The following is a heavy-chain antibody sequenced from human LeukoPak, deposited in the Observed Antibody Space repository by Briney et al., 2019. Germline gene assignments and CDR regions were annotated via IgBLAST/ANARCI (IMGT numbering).Heavy chain of an antibody. V-gene: IGHV3-7*01. Sequence: GGSLRLSCAASGFTFSSYWMSWVRQAPGKGLEWVANIKEDGSEKYYVDSVKGRFTISRDNAQNSVYLQMNSLRAEDTAVYYCTRGSNCDYWGQGTLVTVSS. J-gene: IGHJ4*02. D-gene: IGHD4-11*01. CDR1: GFTFSSYW. CDR2: IKEDGSEK. CDR3: TRGSNCDY.